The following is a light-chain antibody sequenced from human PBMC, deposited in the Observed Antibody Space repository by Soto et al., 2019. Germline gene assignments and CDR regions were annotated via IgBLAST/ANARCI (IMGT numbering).Light chain of an antibody. CDR2: EVS. Sequence: QSALTQPASVSGSPGQSITISCTGTSSDVGGYNYVSRYQQHPGKGPKLMIYEVSNRPSGVSNRFSGSKSGNTASLTISGLQAEDEADYYCSSYTTSSTPVVFGGGTKVTVL. CDR3: SSYTTSSTPVV. J-gene: IGLJ2*01. CDR1: SSDVGGYNY. V-gene: IGLV2-14*01.